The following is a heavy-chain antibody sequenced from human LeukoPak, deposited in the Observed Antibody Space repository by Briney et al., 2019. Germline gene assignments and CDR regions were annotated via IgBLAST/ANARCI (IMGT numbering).Heavy chain of an antibody. CDR2: ISYDGSNK. Sequence: GGSLRLSCAASGFTFSSYAMHWVRQAPGKGLEWVAVISYDGSNKYYADSVKGRFTISRDNSKNTLYLQMNSLRAEDTAVYYCASFITKSWLDPWGQGTLVTVSS. J-gene: IGHJ5*02. V-gene: IGHV3-30-3*01. CDR1: GFTFSSYA. CDR3: ASFITKSWLDP. D-gene: IGHD3-22*01.